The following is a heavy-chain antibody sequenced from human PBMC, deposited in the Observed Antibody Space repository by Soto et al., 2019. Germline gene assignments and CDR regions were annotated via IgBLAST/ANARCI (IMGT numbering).Heavy chain of an antibody. J-gene: IGHJ4*02. D-gene: IGHD5-18*01. V-gene: IGHV1-69*01. CDR2: IIPIFGTA. CDR3: ARGGPTDTAMAYLFDY. Sequence: QVQLVQSGAEVKKPGYSVKVSCKASGGTFSSYAISWVRQAPGHGLEWMGGIIPIFGTANYAQKCQGRVTITAAESTSTAYMELSSLRSEDTAVYYCARGGPTDTAMAYLFDYWGQGTLVTVSS. CDR1: GGTFSSYA.